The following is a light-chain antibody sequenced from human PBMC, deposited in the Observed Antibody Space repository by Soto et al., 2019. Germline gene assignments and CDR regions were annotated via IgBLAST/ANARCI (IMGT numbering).Light chain of an antibody. CDR3: CSYAGNSGV. Sequence: QSVLTHPASVSGSPGQSIIISCTGTSSDVGSYNFVSWYQQHPGKAPKLMIYEVSKRPSGVSNRFSGSKAGNTASLTISGLQPEDEADYYCCSYAGNSGVFGGGTKVTVL. CDR1: SSDVGSYNF. J-gene: IGLJ3*02. CDR2: EVS. V-gene: IGLV2-23*02.